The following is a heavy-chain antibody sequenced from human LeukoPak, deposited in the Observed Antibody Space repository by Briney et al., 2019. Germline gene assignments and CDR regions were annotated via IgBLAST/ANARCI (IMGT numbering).Heavy chain of an antibody. CDR1: GYTFTGYY. V-gene: IGHV1-2*02. D-gene: IGHD6-19*01. CDR3: ARDQGQQWLLSEFDY. CDR2: INPNSGGT. Sequence: ASVKVSCKASGYTFTGYYMHWVRQAPGQGLEWMGWINPNSGGTNYAQKFQGRVTMTRDTSISTAYMELSRLRSDDTAVYYCARDQGQQWLLSEFDYWGQGTLVTVSS. J-gene: IGHJ4*02.